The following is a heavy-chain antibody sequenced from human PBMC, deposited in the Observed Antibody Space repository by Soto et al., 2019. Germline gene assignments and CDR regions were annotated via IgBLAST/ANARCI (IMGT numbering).Heavy chain of an antibody. CDR2: IWYDGSNE. V-gene: IGHV3-33*01. J-gene: IGHJ6*02. D-gene: IGHD6-19*01. CDR3: ARDDIPGRAVATYGMDV. Sequence: GGSLRLSCAASGFIFSNFGMHWVRQAPGKGLEWVAVIWYDGSNEYYADSVKGRFTISKDNSKNTLYLQMNSLRAEDTAVYYCARDDIPGRAVATYGMDVWGQGPPVTVSS. CDR1: GFIFSNFG.